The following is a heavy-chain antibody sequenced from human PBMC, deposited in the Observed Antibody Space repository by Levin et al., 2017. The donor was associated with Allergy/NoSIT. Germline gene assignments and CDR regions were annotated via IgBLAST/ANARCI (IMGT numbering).Heavy chain of an antibody. CDR1: GYTFTSYG. J-gene: IGHJ6*03. CDR3: AREDVVVVAARFEYYYYMDV. CDR2: ISAYNGNT. D-gene: IGHD2-15*01. V-gene: IGHV1-18*01. Sequence: ASVKVSCKASGYTFTSYGISWVRQAPGQGLEWMGWISAYNGNTNYAQKLQGRVTMTTDTSTSTAYMELRSLRSDDTAVYYCAREDVVVVAARFEYYYYMDVWGKGTTVTVSS.